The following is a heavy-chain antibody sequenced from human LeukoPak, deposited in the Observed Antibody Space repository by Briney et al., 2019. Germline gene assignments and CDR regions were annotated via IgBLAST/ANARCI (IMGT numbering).Heavy chain of an antibody. J-gene: IGHJ4*02. CDR1: GFTFSSYA. V-gene: IGHV3-23*01. CDR3: ARLDGEGESVDY. CDR2: ISGSADSA. D-gene: IGHD3-16*01. Sequence: GGSLRLSCAASGFTFSSYAMTWVRQAPGKGLEWVSGISGSADSAYYADSVRGRFTISRDNSKHTLYLQMNSLRVEDTAVYYCARLDGEGESVDYWGQGTLVTVSS.